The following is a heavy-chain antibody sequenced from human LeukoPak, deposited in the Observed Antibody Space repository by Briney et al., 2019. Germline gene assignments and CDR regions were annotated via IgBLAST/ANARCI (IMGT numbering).Heavy chain of an antibody. Sequence: GGSLRLSCAASGFTFSSYGMHWVRQAPGKGLEWVAVISYDGSNKYYADSVKGRFTVSRDNSKNTLYLQMNSLRAEDTAVYYCAKDVQWELLLAPRGVDYWGQGTLVTVSS. D-gene: IGHD1-26*01. J-gene: IGHJ4*02. CDR1: GFTFSSYG. V-gene: IGHV3-30*18. CDR2: ISYDGSNK. CDR3: AKDVQWELLLAPRGVDY.